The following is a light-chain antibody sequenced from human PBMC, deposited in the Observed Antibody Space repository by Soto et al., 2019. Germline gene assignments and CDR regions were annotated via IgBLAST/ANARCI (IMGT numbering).Light chain of an antibody. Sequence: AIQVTQSPSSLSVSVGDRVSITCRTSQGIRSDLGWYQQKPGKAPKLLIYAASSLQTGVPSRFSGTGSGTEFILTISSLQPEDFATYYCLPHCSFPWTVGQGTKVEIK. CDR3: LPHCSFPWT. CDR2: AAS. V-gene: IGKV1-6*01. J-gene: IGKJ1*01. CDR1: QGIRSD.